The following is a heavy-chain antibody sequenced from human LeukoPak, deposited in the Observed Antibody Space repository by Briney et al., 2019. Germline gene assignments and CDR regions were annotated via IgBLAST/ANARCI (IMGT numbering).Heavy chain of an antibody. V-gene: IGHV3-74*01. Sequence: GGSLRLSCVASGFTFSTYWMHWVRQAPGKGLVWVSRINSDGSSTSYADSVKGRFTISRDNSKNTLYLQMNSLRAEDTAVYYCAKDGTGVITMVRDLGLYYFDYWGQGTLVTVSS. CDR2: INSDGSST. J-gene: IGHJ4*02. CDR1: GFTFSTYW. CDR3: AKDGTGVITMVRDLGLYYFDY. D-gene: IGHD3-10*01.